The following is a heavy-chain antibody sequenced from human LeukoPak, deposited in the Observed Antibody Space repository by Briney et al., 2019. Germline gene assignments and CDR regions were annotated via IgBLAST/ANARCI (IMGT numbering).Heavy chain of an antibody. D-gene: IGHD3-10*01. V-gene: IGHV3-23*01. Sequence: GGSLRLSCAASGFTFSSYAMSWVRQAPGKGLEWVSARSGSGGSTYYADSVKGRFTISRDNSKNTLYLQMNSLRAEDRALYYCAKVLFTDLVRRSGFPFDYWGQGTLVTVSS. CDR1: GFTFSSYA. CDR2: RSGSGGST. J-gene: IGHJ4*02. CDR3: AKVLFTDLVRRSGFPFDY.